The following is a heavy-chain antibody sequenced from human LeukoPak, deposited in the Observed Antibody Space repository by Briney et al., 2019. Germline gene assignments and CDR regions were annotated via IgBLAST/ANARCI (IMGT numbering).Heavy chain of an antibody. Sequence: GGSLRLSCAASGFTFSNYGMHWVRQAPAKGLEWVAFIRYDGSKKYYADYVKGRLTISRDNSKNALYLQMNSLRAEDTAVYYCAKDVTVTTSFDAFDIWGQGTMVTVSS. CDR3: AKDVTVTTSFDAFDI. CDR1: GFTFSNYG. V-gene: IGHV3-30*02. D-gene: IGHD4-17*01. CDR2: IRYDGSKK. J-gene: IGHJ3*02.